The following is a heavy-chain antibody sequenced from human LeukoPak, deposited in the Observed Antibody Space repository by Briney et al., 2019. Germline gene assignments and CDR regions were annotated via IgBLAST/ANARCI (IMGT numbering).Heavy chain of an antibody. CDR3: ARGLWFGEFNWFDP. Sequence: GGSLRLSCAASGFTVSSNYMSWVRQAPGKGLEWVSSISGNGGSTQYAASVQGRFTISRDNAKNSLYLQMNSLRAEDTALYHCARGLWFGEFNWFDPWGQGTLVTVSS. J-gene: IGHJ5*02. CDR2: ISGNGGST. D-gene: IGHD3-10*01. CDR1: GFTVSSNY. V-gene: IGHV3-23*01.